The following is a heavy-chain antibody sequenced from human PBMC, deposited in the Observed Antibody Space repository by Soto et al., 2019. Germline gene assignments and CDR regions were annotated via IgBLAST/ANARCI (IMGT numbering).Heavy chain of an antibody. CDR2: ISPGGDRI. Sequence: EVELVESGGGLVQPGGSLRVSCVASGFMFNSYDMNWVRQAPGKGLEWVSYISPGGDRIYYAESLKGRITISRDNARNTLSLQMNILGDEETAVYYCTKSADNAGWGVDFWGQGTLVSVSS. D-gene: IGHD6-19*01. CDR1: GFMFNSYD. J-gene: IGHJ4*02. CDR3: TKSADNAGWGVDF. V-gene: IGHV3-48*03.